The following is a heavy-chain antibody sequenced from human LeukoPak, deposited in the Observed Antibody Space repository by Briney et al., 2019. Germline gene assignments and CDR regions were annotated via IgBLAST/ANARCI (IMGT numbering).Heavy chain of an antibody. J-gene: IGHJ4*02. Sequence: PGGSLRLSCVASGFTFSNYWMHWVRQAPGGGLVWVSRIKSDDSSPTYADSVKGRFTISRDNAKNTLYLQTDSLRAEDTAVYYCARVGEHNGNHVDFDYWGQGTLVTASS. CDR2: IKSDDSSP. D-gene: IGHD1-14*01. CDR1: GFTFSNYW. CDR3: ARVGEHNGNHVDFDY. V-gene: IGHV3-74*01.